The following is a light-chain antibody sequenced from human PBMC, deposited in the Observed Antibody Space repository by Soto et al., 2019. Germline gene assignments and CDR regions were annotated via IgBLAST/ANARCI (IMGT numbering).Light chain of an antibody. CDR1: SSNIGAGYD. Sequence: QAVLTQPPSVSGAPGQRVTISCTGSSSNIGAGYDVQWYQQVPGTAPKLLISNSINRPSGVPDRFSGSRSDTSASLAITGIQVDDEADYYCQSYDRSLSGWVFGGGTKLTVL. CDR2: NSI. CDR3: QSYDRSLSGWV. J-gene: IGLJ3*02. V-gene: IGLV1-40*01.